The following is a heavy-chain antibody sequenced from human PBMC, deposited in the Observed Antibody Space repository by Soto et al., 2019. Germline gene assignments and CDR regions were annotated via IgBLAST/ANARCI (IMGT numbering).Heavy chain of an antibody. D-gene: IGHD6-13*01. Sequence: SETLSLTCTVSGGSISSYYWSWIRQPPEKGLEWIGYIYYSGSTNYNPSLKSRVTISVDTSKNQFSLKLSSVTAADTAVYYCARDGPSWPLDYWGQGTLVAVSS. CDR2: IYYSGST. V-gene: IGHV4-59*12. CDR1: GGSISSYY. CDR3: ARDGPSWPLDY. J-gene: IGHJ4*02.